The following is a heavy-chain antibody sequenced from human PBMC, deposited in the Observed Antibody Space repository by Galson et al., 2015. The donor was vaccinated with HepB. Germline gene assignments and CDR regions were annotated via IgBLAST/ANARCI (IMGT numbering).Heavy chain of an antibody. CDR3: AREGLELSAFDI. V-gene: IGHV1-2*02. J-gene: IGHJ3*02. Sequence: SVKVSCKASGYTFTGYYIHWVRQAPGQGPEWMGWISSNTGGTNYAQKFLGRVTMTRDTSISTAYMELSRLKSDDTAVYYCAREGLELSAFDIWGQGTMVTVSS. CDR1: GYTFTGYY. CDR2: ISSNTGGT. D-gene: IGHD1-7*01.